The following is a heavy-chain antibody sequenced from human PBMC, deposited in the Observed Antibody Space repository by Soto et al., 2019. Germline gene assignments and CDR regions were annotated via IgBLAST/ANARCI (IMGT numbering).Heavy chain of an antibody. J-gene: IGHJ5*02. D-gene: IGHD5-12*01. V-gene: IGHV1-18*01. CDR1: GYTFFTYD. Sequence: QVHLEQSGVEVKNPGASVKVSCQDSGYTFFTYDISWVRQAPGQGLEWMGWISTYSGDTKDAQKFQGRVKMTTDTATNTAYLALRSLRSDDTAGYYCARHHVPTTSENWFDNWGQGTLVTVSS. CDR2: ISTYSGDT. CDR3: ARHHVPTTSENWFDN.